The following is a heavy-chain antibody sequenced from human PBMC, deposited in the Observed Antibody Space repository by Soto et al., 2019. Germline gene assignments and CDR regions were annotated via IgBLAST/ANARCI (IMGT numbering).Heavy chain of an antibody. CDR2: ISNDGSMQ. CDR1: GFTFSSYG. V-gene: IGHV3-30*18. J-gene: IGHJ6*02. Sequence: QVQLMESGGSVLQPGRSLRLSCAASGFTFSSYGMHWVRQAPGKGLEWVTIISNDGSMQYYGDSVKGRFTVSRDNSKITLFMEENSLTAEDTATYYCAKERRESSGASSRCFVMGVWCQGTTVNLSS. CDR3: AKERRESSGASSRCFVMGV. D-gene: IGHD3-22*01.